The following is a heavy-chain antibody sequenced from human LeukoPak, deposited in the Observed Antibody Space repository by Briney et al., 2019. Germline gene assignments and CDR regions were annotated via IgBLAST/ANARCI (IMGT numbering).Heavy chain of an antibody. Sequence: GASVKVSCKASGYTFNTYAISWVRQAPGQGLEWMGRIIPILGIANHAQKFQGRVTITADKSTSTAYMELSSLRSEDTAVYYCARDTGAAATLHWFDPWGQGTLVTVSS. CDR2: IIPILGIA. D-gene: IGHD6-13*01. CDR3: ARDTGAAATLHWFDP. J-gene: IGHJ5*02. CDR1: GYTFNTYA. V-gene: IGHV1-69*04.